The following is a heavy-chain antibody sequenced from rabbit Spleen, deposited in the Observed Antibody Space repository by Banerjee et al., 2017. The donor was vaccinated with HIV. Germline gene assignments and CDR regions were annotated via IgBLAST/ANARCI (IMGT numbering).Heavy chain of an antibody. Sequence: QEQLVESGGGLVKPGASLTLTCKASGFSFNTGYDMCWVRQAPGKGLEWIACIYAGSSGSTYSATWAKGRFTVSKTSSTTVTLQMTSLTAADTATYFCARDTSSSFSSYGMDLWGQGTLVTVS. D-gene: IGHD1-1*01. CDR1: GFSFNTGYD. J-gene: IGHJ6*01. V-gene: IGHV1S45*01. CDR2: IYAGSSGST. CDR3: ARDTSSSFSSYGMDL.